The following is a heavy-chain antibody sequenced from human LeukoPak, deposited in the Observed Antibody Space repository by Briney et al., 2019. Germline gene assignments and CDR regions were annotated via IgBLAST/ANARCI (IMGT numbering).Heavy chain of an antibody. Sequence: PGGSLRLSCAASGFTFSSYAMHWVRQAPGKGLEWVAVISYDGSNKYYADSVKGRFTISRDNSKNTLYLQMNSLRAEDTAVYYCARGRDGYNYHFDYWGQGTLVTVSS. D-gene: IGHD5-24*01. V-gene: IGHV3-30*01. J-gene: IGHJ4*02. CDR2: ISYDGSNK. CDR3: ARGRDGYNYHFDY. CDR1: GFTFSSYA.